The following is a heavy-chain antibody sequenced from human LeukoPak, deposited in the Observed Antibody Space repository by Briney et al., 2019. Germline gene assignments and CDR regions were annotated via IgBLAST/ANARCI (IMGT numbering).Heavy chain of an antibody. CDR1: GYSISSGYY. CDR2: IYHSGST. D-gene: IGHD3-10*01. Sequence: PSETLSLTCTVSGYSISSGYYWGWIRQPPGKGLEWIGSIYHSGSTYYNPSLKSRVTISVDTSKNQFSLKLSSVTAADTAVYYCARLWIEDYYGSGSYYNKPFDPWGQGTLVTVSS. V-gene: IGHV4-38-2*02. CDR3: ARLWIEDYYGSGSYYNKPFDP. J-gene: IGHJ5*02.